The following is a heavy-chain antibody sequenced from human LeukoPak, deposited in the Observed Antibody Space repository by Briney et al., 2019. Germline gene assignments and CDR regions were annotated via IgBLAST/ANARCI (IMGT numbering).Heavy chain of an antibody. CDR3: ARYVVSGSGRYYFDY. V-gene: IGHV4-59*08. CDR2: IHYSGST. CDR1: GGSISGYY. D-gene: IGHD3-10*01. J-gene: IGHJ4*02. Sequence: SETLSLTCTVSGGSISGYYWSWIRQPPGKELEWIGYIHYSGSTNYNPSLKSRVSFSVDTSKNQFSLELTSVTAADTAVYLCARYVVSGSGRYYFDYWGQGSLVTVSS.